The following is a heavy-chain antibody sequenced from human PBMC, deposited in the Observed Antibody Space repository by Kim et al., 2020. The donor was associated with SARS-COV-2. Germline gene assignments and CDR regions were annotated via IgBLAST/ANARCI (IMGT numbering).Heavy chain of an antibody. CDR2: INPSGGST. CDR1: GYTFTSYY. CDR3: ARDAYYDFWSGYYTYYFDY. J-gene: IGHJ4*02. V-gene: IGHV1-46*01. D-gene: IGHD3-3*01. Sequence: ASVKVSCKASGYTFTSYYMHWVRQAPGQGLEWMGIINPSGGSTSYAQKFQGRVTMTRDTSTSTVYMELSSLRSEDTAVYYCARDAYYDFWSGYYTYYFDYWGQGTLVTVSS.